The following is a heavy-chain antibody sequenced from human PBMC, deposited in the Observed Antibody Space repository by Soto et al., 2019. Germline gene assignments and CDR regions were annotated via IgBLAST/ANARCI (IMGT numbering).Heavy chain of an antibody. CDR1: GFTFNNYG. D-gene: IGHD3-9*01. J-gene: IGHJ4*02. Sequence: QVQLVESGGGVVQPGRSLRLSCAASGFTFNNYGMHWVRQAPGKGLEWVAVISYDGNNKFYADSVKGRFTISRDNSKNTLYLQMNSLRPEDTAVFYCAKAALGYILTGLDYWGQGTLVTVSS. CDR2: ISYDGNNK. V-gene: IGHV3-30*18. CDR3: AKAALGYILTGLDY.